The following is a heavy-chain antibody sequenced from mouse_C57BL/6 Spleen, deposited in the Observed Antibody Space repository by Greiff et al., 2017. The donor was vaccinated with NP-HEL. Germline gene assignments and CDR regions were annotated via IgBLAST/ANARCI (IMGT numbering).Heavy chain of an antibody. CDR1: GFTFSSYA. CDR3: AGGETYYKFAY. Sequence: EVHLVESGGGLVKPGGSLKLSCAASGFTFSSYAMSWVRQTPEKRLEWVATISDGGSYTDYPDNVKGRFTISRDNAKNNLYLQLSHLKSEDTAMYYCAGGETYYKFAYWGQGTLVTVSA. D-gene: IGHD2-12*01. CDR2: ISDGGSYT. J-gene: IGHJ3*01. V-gene: IGHV5-4*01.